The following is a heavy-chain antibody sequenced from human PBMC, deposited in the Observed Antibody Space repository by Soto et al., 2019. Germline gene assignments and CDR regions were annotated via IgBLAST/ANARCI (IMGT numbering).Heavy chain of an antibody. CDR2: IYYSGST. D-gene: IGHD3-16*01. CDR1: GGSISSGDYY. V-gene: IGHV4-30-4*01. J-gene: IGHJ4*02. Sequence: SETLSLTCTVAGGSISSGDYYWSWIRQPPGKGLEWIGYIYYSGSTYYNPSLKSRLAISLDTSNNQFSLQLNSVTASDTAVYYCAGGSNSEVTNFDYWGQGTLVTVSS. CDR3: AGGSNSEVTNFDY.